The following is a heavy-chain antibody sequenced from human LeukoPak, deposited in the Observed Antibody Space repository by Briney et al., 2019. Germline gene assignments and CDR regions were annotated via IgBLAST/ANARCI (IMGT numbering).Heavy chain of an antibody. CDR2: VHLSGRT. Sequence: SETLSLTCGVSGGSISTPNWLTWVRQPPGEGLEWIGEVHLSGRTHYNPSLESRVTMSVDMSENHISLRLTSVTAADTAVYYCAREGGPYRPLDYSGQGTLVTVSS. J-gene: IGHJ4*02. V-gene: IGHV4-4*02. CDR3: AREGGPYRPLDY. CDR1: GGSISTPNW.